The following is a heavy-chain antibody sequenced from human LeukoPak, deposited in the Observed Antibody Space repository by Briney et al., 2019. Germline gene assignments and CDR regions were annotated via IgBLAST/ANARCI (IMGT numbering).Heavy chain of an antibody. J-gene: IGHJ4*02. CDR2: IRYDGSKK. CDR1: GFTFSSYG. D-gene: IGHD2-8*01. Sequence: GGSPRLSCAASGFTFSSYGMHWVRQAPCKGLEWVAFIRYDGSKKYFADSVKGRFTISRDNAKNSLNLQMNSLRAEDTAMYYCARTNGITGPFGYWGQGTPVTVSS. V-gene: IGHV3-30*02. CDR3: ARTNGITGPFGY.